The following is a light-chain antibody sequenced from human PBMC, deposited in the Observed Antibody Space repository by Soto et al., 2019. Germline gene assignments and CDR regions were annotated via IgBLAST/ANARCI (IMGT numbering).Light chain of an antibody. CDR1: SSDVGAYNY. CDR2: EVS. J-gene: IGLJ1*01. CDR3: TSYAGTYSFFYV. V-gene: IGLV2-8*01. Sequence: QSVLTQPPSASGSPGQSVTISCTGTSSDVGAYNYVSWYQQLPGKAPKLIIYEVSKRPSGVPDRFSGSKSGNTASLTVSGLQAVDEADYYCTSYAGTYSFFYVFGNGTKVTVL.